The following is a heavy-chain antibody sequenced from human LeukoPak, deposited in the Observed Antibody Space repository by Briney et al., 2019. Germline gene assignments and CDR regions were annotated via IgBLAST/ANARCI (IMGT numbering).Heavy chain of an antibody. D-gene: IGHD3-10*01. CDR1: DDAISTTAYY. CDR2: IYYNGNT. V-gene: IGHV4-39*01. CDR3: ARHFRFLGFGELLAFDN. J-gene: IGHJ4*02. Sequence: PSETLSLTCSVSDDAISTTAYYWGWVRQSPGKGLEWIGSIYYNGNTYYHPSLKSRISISIDTSENQFSLNLNSVTAADSAVYYCARHFRFLGFGELLAFDNWGQGTRVIVS.